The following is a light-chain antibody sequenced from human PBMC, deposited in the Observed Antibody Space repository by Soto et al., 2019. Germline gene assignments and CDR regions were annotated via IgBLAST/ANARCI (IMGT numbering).Light chain of an antibody. CDR3: HQYGSSPRHT. CDR1: QSVRSSY. J-gene: IGKJ2*01. CDR2: GAS. V-gene: IGKV3-20*01. Sequence: EIVLTQSPGTLSLSPGERATLSCRASQSVRSSYLAWYQQKPGQAPRLLIYGASSRATGIPDRFSGSGSGTDFILTISRLEPEDFAVYYSHQYGSSPRHTFGQGTELEIK.